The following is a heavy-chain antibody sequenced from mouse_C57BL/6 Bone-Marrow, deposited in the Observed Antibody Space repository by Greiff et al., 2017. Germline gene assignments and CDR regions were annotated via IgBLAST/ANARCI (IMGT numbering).Heavy chain of an antibody. CDR3: AIDGYYFHY. CDR1: GYTFTSYW. D-gene: IGHD2-3*01. Sequence: QVQLKQPGAELVRPGTSVKLSCKASGYTFTSYWMHWVKQRPGQGLEWIGVIDPSDSYTNYNHKFKGKATLTVDTSSSTAYMQRSSLTSEDSAVYYGAIDGYYFHYWGQGTTLTVSS. J-gene: IGHJ2*01. CDR2: IDPSDSYT. V-gene: IGHV1-59*01.